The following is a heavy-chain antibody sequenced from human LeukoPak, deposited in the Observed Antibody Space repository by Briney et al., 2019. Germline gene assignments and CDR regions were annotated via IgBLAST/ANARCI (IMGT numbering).Heavy chain of an antibody. V-gene: IGHV1-18*01. D-gene: IGHD3-3*01. CDR1: GYTFTSYG. CDR2: ISAYNGNT. Sequence: GASVKVSCKASGYTFTSYGISWVRQAPGQGLEWMGWISAYNGNTNYAQKLQGRVTMTTDTSTSTAYMELRSLRSDDTAVYYCARESITIFGVVNHHLDYWGQGTLVTVSS. CDR3: ARESITIFGVVNHHLDY. J-gene: IGHJ4*02.